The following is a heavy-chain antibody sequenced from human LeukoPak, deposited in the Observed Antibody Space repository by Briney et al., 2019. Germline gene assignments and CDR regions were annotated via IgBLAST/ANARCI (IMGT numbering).Heavy chain of an antibody. CDR1: GGTFSSYA. V-gene: IGHV1-69*05. J-gene: IGHJ5*02. CDR2: IIPIFGTA. Sequence: SVKVSSKASGGTFSSYAISWVRQAPGQGLEWMGGIIPIFGTANYAQKFQGRVTITTDESTSTAYMELSSLRSEDTAVYYCASKVILGYCSGGSCYDLFDPWGQGTLVTVSS. CDR3: ASKVILGYCSGGSCYDLFDP. D-gene: IGHD2-15*01.